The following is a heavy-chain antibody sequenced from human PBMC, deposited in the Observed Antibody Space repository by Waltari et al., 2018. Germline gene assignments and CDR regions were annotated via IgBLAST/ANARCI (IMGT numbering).Heavy chain of an antibody. Sequence: QVQLPESGPGLVKPSQTLSLTCPVSGGSISSGSYYWSWIRQPAGKALEWSGYIYTSGSTNYNPSPKRRVTISLDTSKNQFSLKLSSVTAADTAVYYCARDVSTVSNWFDPWGQGTLVTVSS. CDR3: ARDVSTVSNWFDP. D-gene: IGHD4-17*01. V-gene: IGHV4-61*09. CDR1: GGSISSGSYY. J-gene: IGHJ5*02. CDR2: IYTSGST.